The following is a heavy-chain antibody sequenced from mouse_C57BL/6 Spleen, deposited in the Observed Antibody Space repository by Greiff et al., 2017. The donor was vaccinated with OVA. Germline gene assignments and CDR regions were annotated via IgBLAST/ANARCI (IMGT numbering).Heavy chain of an antibody. CDR3: ARSYGNADAIDY. Sequence: VQLQQSGPELVKPGASVKISCKASGYAFSSSWLNWVKQRPGKGLEWIGRIYPGDGDTNYNGKFKGKAKLTADTSSSTAYMQLSSLTSEDSAVYFCARSYGNADAIDYWGQGTTRTVSS. CDR2: IYPGDGDT. J-gene: IGHJ2*01. CDR1: GYAFSSSW. D-gene: IGHD2-1*01. V-gene: IGHV1-82*01.